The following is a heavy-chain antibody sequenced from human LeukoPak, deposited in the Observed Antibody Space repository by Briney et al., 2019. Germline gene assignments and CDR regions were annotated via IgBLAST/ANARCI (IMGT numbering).Heavy chain of an antibody. D-gene: IGHD7-27*01. J-gene: IGHJ4*02. Sequence: PGGSLRLSCAASGFTFSTYRMNWVRQAPGKGLEWLASIKDDGSEKYYVDSVKGRFSISRDNAKNSLSLQMNGLRVEDTAVYFCAGLSGVPEYWGQGTLVTVPS. V-gene: IGHV3-7*01. CDR1: GFTFSTYR. CDR2: IKDDGSEK. CDR3: AGLSGVPEY.